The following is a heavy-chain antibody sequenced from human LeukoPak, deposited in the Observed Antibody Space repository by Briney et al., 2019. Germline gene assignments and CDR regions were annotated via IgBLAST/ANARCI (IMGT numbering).Heavy chain of an antibody. CDR1: GDSISSSTSY. CDR3: ARPLFYGDYVD. V-gene: IGHV4-39*01. J-gene: IGHJ4*02. D-gene: IGHD4-17*01. Sequence: PSETLSLTCTVSGDSISSSTSYWGWIRQPPGKGLEWIGSIYHGGSTYYNSSLKSRVTISADTSKNQFSLRLSSVTAADSGVYYCARPLFYGDYVDWGQGPPVTVSS. CDR2: IYHGGST.